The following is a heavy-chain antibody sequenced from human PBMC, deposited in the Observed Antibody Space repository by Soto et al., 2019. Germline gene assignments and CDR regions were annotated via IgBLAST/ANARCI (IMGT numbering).Heavy chain of an antibody. Sequence: EVQLVESGGGLVQPGGSLRLSCAASGFTFTSRWMNWVRQAPGKGLEWVANIKGDGSEKTCGDSVKGRFTISRDNAKNSLYLQMNNLRVEDTAVYYCATNSGAEAFDSWGQGTLVTVSS. CDR3: ATNSGAEAFDS. CDR2: IKGDGSEK. D-gene: IGHD1-1*01. J-gene: IGHJ4*02. CDR1: GFTFTSRW. V-gene: IGHV3-7*01.